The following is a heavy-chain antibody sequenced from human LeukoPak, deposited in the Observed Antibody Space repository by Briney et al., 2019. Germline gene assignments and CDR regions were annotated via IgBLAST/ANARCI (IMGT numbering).Heavy chain of an antibody. D-gene: IGHD2-2*01. CDR1: GDSVSTDRAA. V-gene: IGHV6-1*01. J-gene: IGHJ4*02. CDR2: TYYRSKWYN. Sequence: SQTLSLTCAISGDSVSTDRAAWHWIRQSPSRGLEWLGRTYYRSKWYNDYAVSVKSRITINPDTSKNQFSLQLNSVTPEDTAVYYCTREGSSVFDYWGQGTLVTVSS. CDR3: TREGSSVFDY.